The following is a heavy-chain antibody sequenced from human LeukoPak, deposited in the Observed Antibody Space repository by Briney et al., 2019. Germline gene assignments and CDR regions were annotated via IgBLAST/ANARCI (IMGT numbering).Heavy chain of an antibody. D-gene: IGHD3-22*01. CDR3: ARVESSGYLSAFDI. CDR2: ISWNSGSI. CDR1: GFTFDDYA. Sequence: GRSLRLSCAASGFTFDDYAMHWVRQAPGKGLEWVSGISWNSGSIGYADSVKGRFTISRDNSKNTLYLQMNSLRAEDTAVYYCARVESSGYLSAFDIWGQGTMVTVSS. V-gene: IGHV3-9*01. J-gene: IGHJ3*02.